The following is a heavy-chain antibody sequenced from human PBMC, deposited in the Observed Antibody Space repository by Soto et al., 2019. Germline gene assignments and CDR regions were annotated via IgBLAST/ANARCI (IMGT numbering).Heavy chain of an antibody. D-gene: IGHD3-22*01. J-gene: IGHJ3*02. Sequence: SVKVSFKASGGTFSSYAISWLRQAPGQGLEWMGGIIPIFGTANYAQKFQGRVTITADKSTSTAYMELSSLRSEDTAVYYCARAQGDSSGYYPNAFDIWGQGTMVTVSS. CDR1: GGTFSSYA. CDR2: IIPIFGTA. CDR3: ARAQGDSSGYYPNAFDI. V-gene: IGHV1-69*06.